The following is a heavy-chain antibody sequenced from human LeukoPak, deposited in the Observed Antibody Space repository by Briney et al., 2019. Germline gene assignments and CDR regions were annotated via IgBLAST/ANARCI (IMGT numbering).Heavy chain of an antibody. CDR3: ARVGTRMVTIVAPYYMDV. CDR1: GFTFSSYN. V-gene: IGHV3-21*01. D-gene: IGHD5-24*01. Sequence: GGSLRLSCAASGFTFSSYNMNWVRQAPGKGLEWVSSISGSSSYIYYADSVKGRFTISRDNAKNSLYLQMNSLRAEDTALYYCARVGTRMVTIVAPYYMDVWGKGTTVTVSS. J-gene: IGHJ6*03. CDR2: ISGSSSYI.